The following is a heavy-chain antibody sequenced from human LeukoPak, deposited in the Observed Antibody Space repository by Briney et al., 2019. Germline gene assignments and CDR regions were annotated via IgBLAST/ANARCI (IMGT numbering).Heavy chain of an antibody. Sequence: PSETLSLTCTVSGGSVSRGGYYWNWIRQHPGKGLEWIGFTSYSEGTYYNPSLMSRITISVDISQNQFSLEMREVTAADTAVYFCATADWESFYFDSWGQGALVAVSS. CDR3: ATADWESFYFDS. CDR2: TSYSEGT. D-gene: IGHD1-26*01. V-gene: IGHV4-31*03. CDR1: GGSVSRGGYY. J-gene: IGHJ4*02.